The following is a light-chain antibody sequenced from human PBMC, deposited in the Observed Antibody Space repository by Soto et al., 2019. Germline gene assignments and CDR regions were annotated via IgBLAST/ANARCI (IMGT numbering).Light chain of an antibody. J-gene: IGKJ4*01. Sequence: DIVLTHSPATLSLSPEERATLSCRASQSVSSYLAWYQQKPGQAPRLLIYDASNRATGIPDRFSGSGSGTDFTLTISRLEPEDFAVYYCQQYGSSRFAFGGGTKVDIK. V-gene: IGKV3-20*01. CDR1: QSVSSY. CDR3: QQYGSSRFA. CDR2: DAS.